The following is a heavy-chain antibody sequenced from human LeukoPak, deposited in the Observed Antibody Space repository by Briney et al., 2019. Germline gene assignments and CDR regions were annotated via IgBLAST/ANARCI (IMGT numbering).Heavy chain of an antibody. D-gene: IGHD3-3*01. CDR1: GGTFSSYA. CDR3: ASFSYYDFWSGYSWFEP. V-gene: IGHV1-69*01. Sequence: GSSVKVSCKASGGTFSSYAISWVRQAPGQGLEWMGGIIPIFGTANYAQKFQGRVTITADESTSTAYMELSSLRSEDTAVYYCASFSYYDFWSGYSWFEPWGQGTLVTVSS. J-gene: IGHJ5*02. CDR2: IIPIFGTA.